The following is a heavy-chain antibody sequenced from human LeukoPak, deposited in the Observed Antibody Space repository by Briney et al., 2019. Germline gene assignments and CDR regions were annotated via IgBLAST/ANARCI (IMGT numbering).Heavy chain of an antibody. CDR2: ISGSGGST. V-gene: IGHV3-23*01. Sequence: GGSLRLSCAAPGFTFSSYAMSWVRQAPGKGLEWVSAISGSGGSTYYADSVKGRFTISRDNSKNTLYLQMNSLRAEDTAVYYCAKDTRWLPRIFDYWGQGTLVTVSS. CDR3: AKDTRWLPRIFDY. J-gene: IGHJ4*02. CDR1: GFTFSSYA. D-gene: IGHD5-24*01.